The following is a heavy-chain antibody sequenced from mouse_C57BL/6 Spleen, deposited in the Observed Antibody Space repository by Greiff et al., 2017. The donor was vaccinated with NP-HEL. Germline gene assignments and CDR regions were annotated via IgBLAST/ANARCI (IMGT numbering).Heavy chain of an antibody. J-gene: IGHJ4*01. V-gene: IGHV1-72*01. Sequence: QVQLKQPGAELVKPGASVKLSCKASGYTFTSYWMHWVKQRPGRGLEWIGRIDPNSGGTKYNEKFKSKATLTVDKPTSTAYMQLSSLTSEDSAVYYCARGNYDYLYYYAMDYWGQGTSVTVSS. D-gene: IGHD2-4*01. CDR2: IDPNSGGT. CDR3: ARGNYDYLYYYAMDY. CDR1: GYTFTSYW.